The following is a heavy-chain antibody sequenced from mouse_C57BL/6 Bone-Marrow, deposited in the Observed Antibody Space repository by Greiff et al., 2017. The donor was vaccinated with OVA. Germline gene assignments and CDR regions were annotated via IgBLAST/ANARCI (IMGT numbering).Heavy chain of an antibody. J-gene: IGHJ2*01. CDR3: TRDYGSSYSYYFDY. CDR1: GYTFTSYW. D-gene: IGHD1-1*01. CDR2: IYPGNSDT. Sequence: VQLQQSGTVLARPGASVKMSCKTSGYTFTSYWMHWVKQRPGQGLEWIGAIYPGNSDTSYNQKFKGKAKLTAVTSASTAYMELSSLTNEDSAVYYCTRDYGSSYSYYFDYWGQGTTLTVSS. V-gene: IGHV1-5*01.